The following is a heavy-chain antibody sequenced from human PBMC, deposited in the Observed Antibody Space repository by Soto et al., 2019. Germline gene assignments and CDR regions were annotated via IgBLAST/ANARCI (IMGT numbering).Heavy chain of an antibody. J-gene: IGHJ4*02. CDR3: ARDRDDYGSGNYYNRIDF. Sequence: QVQLVQSGGVVKKPGSSVKVSCKASGGIFSTYAISWLRQAPGHGLEWMGGIIPLFGTPNYPQRFQGRVTITADESTSTAYMELSRLRSEDTAVYHCARDRDDYGSGNYYNRIDFWGQGTLVTVSS. CDR2: IIPLFGTP. CDR1: GGIFSTYA. V-gene: IGHV1-69*01. D-gene: IGHD3-10*01.